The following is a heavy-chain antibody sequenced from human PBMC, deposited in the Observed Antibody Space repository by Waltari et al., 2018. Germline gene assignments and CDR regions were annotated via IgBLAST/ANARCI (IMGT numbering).Heavy chain of an antibody. CDR2: IYTSGST. V-gene: IGHV4-61*09. D-gene: IGHD3-3*01. Sequence: QVQLQESGPGLVKPSQTLSLTCTVSGGSISSGSYYWSWIRQPAGKGLEWIGYIYTSGSTNYNPSLKSRVTISVDTSKNQFSLKLSSVTAADTAVYYCAKVNFGVVMHDAFDIWGQGTMVTVSS. J-gene: IGHJ3*02. CDR3: AKVNFGVVMHDAFDI. CDR1: GGSISSGSYY.